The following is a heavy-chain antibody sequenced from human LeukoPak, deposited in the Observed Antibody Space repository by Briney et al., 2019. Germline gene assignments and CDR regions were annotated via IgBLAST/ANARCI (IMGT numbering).Heavy chain of an antibody. CDR1: AFTFSSYG. J-gene: IGHJ6*03. D-gene: IGHD2-8*01. CDR3: AKDRCSNGIGCYYYYMEV. Sequence: AGGSLRLSCAASAFTFSSYGMHWVRQAPGKGPEWVAYIQYDRTNEQYAHSVKGRFRISRDNSNNILYLQMNSPRTEDTAVYYCAKDRCSNGIGCYYYYMEVWGKGTTVTISS. CDR2: IQYDRTNE. V-gene: IGHV3-30*02.